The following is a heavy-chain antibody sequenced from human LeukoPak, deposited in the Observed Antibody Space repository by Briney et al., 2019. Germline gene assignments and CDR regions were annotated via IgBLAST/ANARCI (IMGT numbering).Heavy chain of an antibody. J-gene: IGHJ4*02. D-gene: IGHD3-9*01. CDR1: GYTLTELS. CDR2: FDPEDGET. CDR3: ATGGVLRYFDWLRPFGY. V-gene: IGHV1-24*01. Sequence: ASVKVSCKVSGYTLTELSMHGVRQAPGKGRESMGGFDPEDGETIYAQKFQGRVTMTDVKSTDTTYMELSSLRSEDTAVYYCATGGVLRYFDWLRPFGYWGQGTLVTVSS.